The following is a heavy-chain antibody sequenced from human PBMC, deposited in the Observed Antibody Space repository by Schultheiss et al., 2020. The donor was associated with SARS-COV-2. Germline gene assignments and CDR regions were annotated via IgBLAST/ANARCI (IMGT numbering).Heavy chain of an antibody. V-gene: IGHV1-18*04. Sequence: GESLKISCKGSGYSFTSYWIGWVRQMPGKGLEWMGWSNAGNGNTKYSQEFQGRVTITRDTSISTAYMELRSLRSDDTAVYYCARAGSSTSWDPTGGFDYWGQGTLVTVSS. CDR1: GYSFTSYW. D-gene: IGHD2-2*01. CDR3: ARAGSSTSWDPTGGFDY. CDR2: SNAGNGNT. J-gene: IGHJ4*02.